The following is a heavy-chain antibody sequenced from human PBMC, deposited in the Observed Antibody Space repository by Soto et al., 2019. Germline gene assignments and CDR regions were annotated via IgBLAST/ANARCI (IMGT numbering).Heavy chain of an antibody. Sequence: GGSLRLSCTASGFTFRSYAMNWVRQAPGKGLEWVSGITGSGSSTFYAESVKGRFTISRDNSKNTLYLQTDSLRAEDTAIYYCAKEDRLSGWPQWGQGTLVTVSS. CDR2: ITGSGSST. CDR3: AKEDRLSGWPQ. J-gene: IGHJ4*02. V-gene: IGHV3-23*01. D-gene: IGHD6-19*01. CDR1: GFTFRSYA.